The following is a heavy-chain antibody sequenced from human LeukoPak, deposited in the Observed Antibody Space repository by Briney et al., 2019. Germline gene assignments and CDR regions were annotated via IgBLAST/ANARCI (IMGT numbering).Heavy chain of an antibody. J-gene: IGHJ6*03. Sequence: GASVKVSCKASGYTFTGYYMHWVRQAPGQGLEWMGWINPNSGGTNYAQKFQGRVTMTRDTSISTAYMELSRLRSDDTAVYYCARGGGQSSRYDFWSGYSSPDYYYYYMDVWGKGTTVTVSS. CDR2: INPNSGGT. CDR3: ARGGGQSSRYDFWSGYSSPDYYYYYMDV. CDR1: GYTFTGYY. D-gene: IGHD3-3*01. V-gene: IGHV1-2*02.